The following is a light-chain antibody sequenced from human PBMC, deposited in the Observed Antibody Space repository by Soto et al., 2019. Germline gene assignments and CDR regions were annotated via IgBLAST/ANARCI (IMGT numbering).Light chain of an antibody. CDR3: AACDDSLNGYV. Sequence: QSALTQPPSASGTPGQRVTISCFGSSTNIGENTVNWYQQFPRTAPKLLIHSNNQRPSGVPTRFSGSKSGTSGSLAISGLQSEDEADYYCAACDDSLNGYVFGTGTKVPVL. CDR2: SNN. J-gene: IGLJ1*01. CDR1: STNIGENT. V-gene: IGLV1-44*01.